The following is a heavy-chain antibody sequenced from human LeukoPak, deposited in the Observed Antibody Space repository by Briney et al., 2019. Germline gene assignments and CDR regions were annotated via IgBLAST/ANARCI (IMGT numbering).Heavy chain of an antibody. CDR1: GFTFSSYA. CDR3: ARDLDNSGYYHVVDS. J-gene: IGHJ4*02. CDR2: ISTSGRT. V-gene: IGHV3-23*01. Sequence: GGSLRLSCADSGFTFSSYAMSWVRQAPGKGLEWVSLISTSGRTHYADSVQGRFTISRDNSKNTLSLHMNSLRAEDTALYYCARDLDNSGYYHVVDSWGQGALVTVSS. D-gene: IGHD3-22*01.